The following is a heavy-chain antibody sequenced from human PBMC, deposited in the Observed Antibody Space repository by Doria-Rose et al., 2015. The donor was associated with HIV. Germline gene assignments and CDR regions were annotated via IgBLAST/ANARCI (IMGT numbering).Heavy chain of an antibody. V-gene: IGHV2-26*01. CDR3: ARIKSSRWYHKYYFDF. CDR1: GVSLSSPGMG. CDR2: MFSDDER. D-gene: IGHD6-13*01. Sequence: QESGPVLVKPTETLTLTCTVFGVSLSSPGMGVSWIRQPPGKALEWLANMFSDDERSYKTSLKSRLTISRGTSKSQVVLTMTDMDPVDTATYYCARIKSSRWYHKYYFDFWGQGTLVIVSA. J-gene: IGHJ4*02.